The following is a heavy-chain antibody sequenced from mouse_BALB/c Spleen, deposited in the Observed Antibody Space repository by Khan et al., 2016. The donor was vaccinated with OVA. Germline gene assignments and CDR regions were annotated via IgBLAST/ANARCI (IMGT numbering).Heavy chain of an antibody. V-gene: IGHV1-4*01. CDR3: VRDGAYHRNDGWFAY. Sequence: QVQLQQSGAELARPGASVKMSCKASGYTFTSYTIHWIKKRPGQGLEWIGYINPSNGYNNYNQKFKDKATLTTDKSSTTAYLQLSSHTSYDSAVYNCVRDGAYHRNDGWFAYWGQGTLVTVSA. D-gene: IGHD2-14*01. CDR2: INPSNGYN. CDR1: GYTFTSYT. J-gene: IGHJ3*01.